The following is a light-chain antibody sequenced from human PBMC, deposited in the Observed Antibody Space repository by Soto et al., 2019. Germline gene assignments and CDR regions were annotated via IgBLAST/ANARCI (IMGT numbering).Light chain of an antibody. CDR3: RTWGSSLVGP. V-gene: IGLV1-51*02. Sequence: QSVLTQPPSVSAAPGQKVTISCSGNSSNNGSNDVSWYQQLPGKAPKILIYEKSQRTSGIPDRFSGSKSGTSATLGITGIQTGGQGGYYWRTWGSSLVGPFGNGNQVTGL. J-gene: IGLJ1*01. CDR2: EKS. CDR1: SSNNGSND.